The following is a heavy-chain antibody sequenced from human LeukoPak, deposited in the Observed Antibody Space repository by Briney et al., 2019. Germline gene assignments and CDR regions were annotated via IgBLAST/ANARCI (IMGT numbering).Heavy chain of an antibody. CDR3: ARPYAADNWFDP. V-gene: IGHV4-59*05. CDR2: IYYSGST. CDR1: GGSISSYY. Sequence: SPSETLSLTCTVSGGSISSYYWSWIRQPPGKGLEWIGSIYYSGSTYYNPSLKSRVTISVDTSKNQFSLKLSSVTAADTAVYYCARPYAADNWFDPWGQGTLVTVSS. J-gene: IGHJ5*02. D-gene: IGHD2-15*01.